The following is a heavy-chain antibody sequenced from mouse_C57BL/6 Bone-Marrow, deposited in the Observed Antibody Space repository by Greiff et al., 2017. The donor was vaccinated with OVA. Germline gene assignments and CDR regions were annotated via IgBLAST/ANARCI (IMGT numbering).Heavy chain of an antibody. CDR2: IHPSDSDT. CDR1: GYTFTSYW. D-gene: IGHD2-4*01. V-gene: IGHV1-74*01. J-gene: IGHJ3*01. CDR3: AICVNYDQPAWFAY. Sequence: QVQLQQPGAELVKPGASVKVSCKASGYTFTSYWMHWVQQRPGPGLEWLGRIHPSDSDTNYNQKFKGKATLTVDKSSSTAYMPLSSLTSEDSAVYYCAICVNYDQPAWFAYWGQGTLVTVSA.